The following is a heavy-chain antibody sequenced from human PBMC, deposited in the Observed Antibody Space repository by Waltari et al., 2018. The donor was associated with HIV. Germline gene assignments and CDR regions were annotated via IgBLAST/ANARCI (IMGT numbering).Heavy chain of an antibody. CDR3: ARAGVVPALFDL. CDR1: GHSMTAANY. D-gene: IGHD3-3*01. V-gene: IGHV4-38-2*01. CDR2: ASHSGGT. Sequence: QVQLQESGPGLVKPSETLSPTCVVAGHSMTAANYWGWTRQPPGKGLEWLGGASHSGGTFHNASLKSRVTISVDRSKNQCSLKVKSVTAADTAVYYCARAGVVPALFDLWGRGTLVTVSS. J-gene: IGHJ2*01.